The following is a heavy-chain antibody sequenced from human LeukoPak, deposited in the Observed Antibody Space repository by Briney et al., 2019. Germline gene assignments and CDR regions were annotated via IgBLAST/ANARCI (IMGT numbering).Heavy chain of an antibody. CDR2: ISSNGYST. V-gene: IGHV3-64*01. CDR3: ARDWTSDN. J-gene: IGHJ3*01. CDR1: GFTFSNYA. Sequence: GGSLRLSCAASGFTFSNYAMHWVRQAPGQGPEYVAAISSNGYSTYYANSVKGRFSISRDNSRNILYLQMGSLKTEDTALYYCARDWTSDNWGQGTMVTVSS. D-gene: IGHD2-2*01.